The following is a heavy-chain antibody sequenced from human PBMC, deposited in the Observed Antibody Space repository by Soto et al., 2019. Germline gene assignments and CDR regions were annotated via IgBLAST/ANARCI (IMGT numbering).Heavy chain of an antibody. J-gene: IGHJ6*03. D-gene: IGHD2-2*01. CDR2: ISGSGGST. CDR3: AKDQVVVVPAAKRIDYMDV. CDR1: GFTFSSYA. V-gene: IGHV3-23*01. Sequence: GGSLRLSCAASGFTFSSYAMSWVRQAPGKGLEWVSAISGSGGSTYYADSVKGRFTIPRDNSKNTLYLQMNSLRAEDTAVYYCAKDQVVVVPAAKRIDYMDVWGKGTTVTVSS.